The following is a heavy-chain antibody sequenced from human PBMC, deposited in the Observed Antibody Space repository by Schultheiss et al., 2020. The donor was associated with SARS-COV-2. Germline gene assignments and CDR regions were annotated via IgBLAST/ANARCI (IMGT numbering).Heavy chain of an antibody. J-gene: IGHJ6*02. CDR2: IYYSGST. D-gene: IGHD4-23*01. CDR1: HYSISSGYY. Sequence: SETLSLTCAVSHYSISSGYYWGWIRQHPGKGLEWIGYIYYSGSTYYNPSLKSRVTISVDTSKNQFSLKLSSVTAADTAVYYCARDRVTIDYYYYYGMDVWGQGTTVTVSS. V-gene: IGHV4-31*11. CDR3: ARDRVTIDYYYYYGMDV.